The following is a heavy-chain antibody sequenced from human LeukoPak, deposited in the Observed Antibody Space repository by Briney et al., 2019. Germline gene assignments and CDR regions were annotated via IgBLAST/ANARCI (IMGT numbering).Heavy chain of an antibody. CDR2: ISSSSSTI. CDR1: GFTFSSYS. J-gene: IGHJ3*02. Sequence: GGSLRLSCAASGFTFSSYSMNWVRQAPGKGLEWVSYISSSSSTIYYADSVKGRFTISRDSAKNSLYLQMNSLRAEDTAVYYCASTYYYDSSGSDDAFDIWGQGTMVTVSS. D-gene: IGHD3-22*01. CDR3: ASTYYYDSSGSDDAFDI. V-gene: IGHV3-48*01.